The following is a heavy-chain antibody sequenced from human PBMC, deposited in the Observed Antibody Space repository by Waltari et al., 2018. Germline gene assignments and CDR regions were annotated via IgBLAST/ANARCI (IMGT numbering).Heavy chain of an antibody. J-gene: IGHJ4*02. D-gene: IGHD3-22*01. CDR2: FHGGGDT. V-gene: IGHV3-23*03. CDR1: GFIFSSYT. Sequence: EVQLLESGGGLVQPGGSLRLSCAASGFIFSSYTMTWVRQAPGKGLEWVSVFHGGGDTDYADSVKGRFTISRDNSKNMLYLQMNSLRPEDTAVYYCAKGFDRASFDYWGQGALVTVSS. CDR3: AKGFDRASFDY.